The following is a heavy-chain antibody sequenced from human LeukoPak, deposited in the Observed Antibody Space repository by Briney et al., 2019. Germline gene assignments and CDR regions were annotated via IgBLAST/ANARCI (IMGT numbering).Heavy chain of an antibody. CDR1: GFTFSRHG. CDR2: ISHDGSHQ. D-gene: IGHD3-3*01. V-gene: IGHV3-30*18. CDR3: AKVPGITGFAWFDL. J-gene: IGHJ4*02. Sequence: PGGSLRLSCAASGFTFSRHGMHWVRQAPGKGLEWVAVISHDGSHQYYSDSVKGRFTISRDNSKNTVVLQMSSLRADDTAVYYCAKVPGITGFAWFDLWGQGTLVTVSS.